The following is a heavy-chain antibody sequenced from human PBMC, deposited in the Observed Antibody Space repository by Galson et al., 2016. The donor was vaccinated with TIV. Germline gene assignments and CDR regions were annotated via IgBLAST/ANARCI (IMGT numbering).Heavy chain of an antibody. Sequence: SLRLSCAASGFTFSSYGMHWVRQAPGKGLEWVAVIWYDGSNKDYADSVKGRFTISRDNSKNTVYLQMNSLRAGDTAVYYCASVRFCGSTNCLNYFDYWGQGTLVTVSS. CDR1: GFTFSSYG. D-gene: IGHD2-2*01. V-gene: IGHV3-33*01. J-gene: IGHJ4*02. CDR2: IWYDGSNK. CDR3: ASVRFCGSTNCLNYFDY.